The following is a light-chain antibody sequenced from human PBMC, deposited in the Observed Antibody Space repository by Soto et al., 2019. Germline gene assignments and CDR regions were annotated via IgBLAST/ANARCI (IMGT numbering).Light chain of an antibody. CDR1: LRLLHSNGYNY. CDR2: LGS. J-gene: IGKJ3*01. Sequence: PCLRLLHSNGYNYLDWYLQKPRQSPQILIYLGSKRDSGVPDRFSGSGSGTDFTLKISRVEAEDVGVYYCMQGTHWPPFTFGPGTKVDIK. CDR3: MQGTHWPPFT. V-gene: IGKV2-28*01.